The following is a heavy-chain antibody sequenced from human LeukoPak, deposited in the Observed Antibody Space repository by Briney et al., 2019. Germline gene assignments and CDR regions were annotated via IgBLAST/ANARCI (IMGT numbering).Heavy chain of an antibody. V-gene: IGHV4-59*01. Sequence: SETLSLTCTVSGGSISSYYWSWIRQPPGKGLEWIGYIYYSGSTNYNPSLKSRVTISVDTSKNQFSLKLSSVTAADTAVYYCAHRDGYNVLRLWGRGTLVTVSS. J-gene: IGHJ4*02. CDR2: IYYSGST. CDR1: GGSISSYY. D-gene: IGHD5-24*01. CDR3: AHRDGYNVLRL.